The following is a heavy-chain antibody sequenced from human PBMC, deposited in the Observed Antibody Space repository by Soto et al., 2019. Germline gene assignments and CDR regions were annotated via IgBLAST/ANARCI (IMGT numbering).Heavy chain of an antibody. V-gene: IGHV4-39*07. CDR3: ARGHRIVGAAWVDY. D-gene: IGHD1-26*01. CDR2: INHSGST. Sequence: PSETLSLTCTVSGGSISSGGYYWSWIRQPPGKGLEWIGEINHSGSTNYNPSLKSRVTISVDTSKNQFSLKLSSVTAADTAVYYCARGHRIVGAAWVDYWGQGTLVTVSS. CDR1: GGSISSGGYY. J-gene: IGHJ4*02.